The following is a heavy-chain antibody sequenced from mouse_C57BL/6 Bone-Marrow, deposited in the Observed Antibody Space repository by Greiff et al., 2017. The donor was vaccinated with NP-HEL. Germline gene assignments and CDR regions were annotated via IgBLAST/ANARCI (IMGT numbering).Heavy chain of an antibody. CDR3: ARTVVATHWYFDV. CDR2: IYPGSGNT. CDR1: GYTFTDYY. J-gene: IGHJ1*03. V-gene: IGHV1-76*01. D-gene: IGHD1-1*01. Sequence: QVQLKESGAELVRPGASVKLSCKASGYTFTDYYINWVKQRPGQGLEWIARIYPGSGNTYYNEKFKGKATLTAEKSSSTAYMQLSSLTSEDSAVYFCARTVVATHWYFDVWGTGTTVTVSS.